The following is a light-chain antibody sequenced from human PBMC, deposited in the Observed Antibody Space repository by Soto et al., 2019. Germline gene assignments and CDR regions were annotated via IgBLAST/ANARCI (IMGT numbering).Light chain of an antibody. Sequence: QSVLTQPASVSGSPGQSITISCTGTRGDVGGYNYVSWYQQHPGNAPKLMIYEVISRPSGISNRFSGSRSGNTASLTISGLQAEDEADYYCSSYTNTSTLVLFGGGTKVTVL. J-gene: IGLJ2*01. CDR3: SSYTNTSTLVL. CDR2: EVI. CDR1: RGDVGGYNY. V-gene: IGLV2-14*01.